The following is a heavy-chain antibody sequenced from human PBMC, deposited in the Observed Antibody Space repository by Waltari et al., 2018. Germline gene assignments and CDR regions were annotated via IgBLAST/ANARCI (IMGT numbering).Heavy chain of an antibody. Sequence: QVQLQESGPGLVKPSETLSLTCSVSGGSISNYFWNWIRQPPGEGLEWIGYIYHSGSTKCSPSLKSRLTMSVDTSKSQFSLSLTSGTAADTAVYYCARWDSSGRYFGDWGQGIPVTVSS. D-gene: IGHD3-22*01. CDR2: IYHSGST. V-gene: IGHV4-59*08. CDR3: ARWDSSGRYFGD. J-gene: IGHJ4*02. CDR1: GGSISNYF.